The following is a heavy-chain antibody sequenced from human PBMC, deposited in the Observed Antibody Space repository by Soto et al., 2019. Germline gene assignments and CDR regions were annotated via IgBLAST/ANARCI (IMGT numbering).Heavy chain of an antibody. D-gene: IGHD2-8*01. J-gene: IGHJ4*02. CDR1: GFSFSSYG. Sequence: GGSLRLSCAASGFSFSSYGMHWVRQAPGKGLGWVAVVSDGGIDKYYADSAKGRFTISRDNSKNTLFLQMNSLRADDTAIYYCAKDLSYAGFRGFAQWGQGPLVTSPQ. CDR3: AKDLSYAGFRGFAQ. V-gene: IGHV3-30*18. CDR2: VSDGGIDK.